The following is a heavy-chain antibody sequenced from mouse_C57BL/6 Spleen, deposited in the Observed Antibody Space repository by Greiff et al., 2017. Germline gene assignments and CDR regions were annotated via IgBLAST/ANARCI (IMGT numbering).Heavy chain of an antibody. CDR1: GYTFTSYW. D-gene: IGHD3-3*01. V-gene: IGHV1-64*01. Sequence: QVQLQQPGAELVKPGASVKLSCKASGYTFTSYWMHWVKQRPGQGLEWIGMIHPNSGSTNYNEKFKSKATLTVDKSSSTAYMQLSSLTSEDSAVYYCAREAGGTAWFAYWGQGTLVTVSA. CDR2: IHPNSGST. J-gene: IGHJ3*01. CDR3: AREAGGTAWFAY.